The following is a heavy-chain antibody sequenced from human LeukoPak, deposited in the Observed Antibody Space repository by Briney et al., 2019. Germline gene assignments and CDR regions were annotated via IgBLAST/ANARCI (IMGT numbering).Heavy chain of an antibody. J-gene: IGHJ3*02. D-gene: IGHD5-18*01. CDR1: GGTFSSYA. Sequence: SVKVSCKASGGTFSSYAISWVRQAPGQGLEWMGGIIPIFGTANYAQKFQGRVTITADKSTSTAYMELSSLRPEDTAVYYCARVVYSYGVRDAFDIWGQGTMVTVSS. CDR2: IIPIFGTA. CDR3: ARVVYSYGVRDAFDI. V-gene: IGHV1-69*06.